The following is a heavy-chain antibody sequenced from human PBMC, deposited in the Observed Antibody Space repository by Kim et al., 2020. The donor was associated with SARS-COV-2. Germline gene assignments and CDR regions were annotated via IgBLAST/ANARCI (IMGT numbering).Heavy chain of an antibody. CDR3: ARENIAAAGTRYFDL. CDR1: GGSISSSNW. CDR2: IYHSGST. D-gene: IGHD6-13*01. Sequence: SETLSLTCAVSGGSISSSNWWSWVRQPPGKGLEWIGEIYHSGSTNYNPSLKSRVTISVDKSKNQFSLKLSSVTAADTAVYYCARENIAAAGTRYFDLWGRGTLVTVSS. V-gene: IGHV4-4*02. J-gene: IGHJ2*01.